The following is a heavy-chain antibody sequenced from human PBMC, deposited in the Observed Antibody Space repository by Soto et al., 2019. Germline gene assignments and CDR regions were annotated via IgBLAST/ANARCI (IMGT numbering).Heavy chain of an antibody. CDR1: GFTFSSYG. CDR3: ARDLSPRGRYYQTAGY. Sequence: GGSLRLSCAASGFTFSSYGMHWVRQAPGKGLEWVAVIWYDGSNKYYADSVKGRFTISRDNSKNTLYLQMNSLRAEDTAVYYCARDLSPRGRYYQTAGYWGQGTLVTVSS. V-gene: IGHV3-33*01. CDR2: IWYDGSNK. D-gene: IGHD3-16*01. J-gene: IGHJ4*02.